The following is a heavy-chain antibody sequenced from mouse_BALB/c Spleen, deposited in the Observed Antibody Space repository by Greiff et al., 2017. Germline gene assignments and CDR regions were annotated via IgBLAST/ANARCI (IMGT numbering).Heavy chain of an antibody. J-gene: IGHJ3*01. V-gene: IGHV2-3*01. D-gene: IGHD1-1*01. CDR3: ATGSSQFAY. CDR2: IWGDGST. Sequence: VQVVESGPGLVAPSQSLSITCTVSGFSLTGYGVNWVRQPPGKGLEWLGMIWGDGSTNYHSALISRLSISKDNSKSQVFLKLNSLQTDDTATYYCATGSSQFAYWGQGTLVTVSA. CDR1: GFSLTGYG.